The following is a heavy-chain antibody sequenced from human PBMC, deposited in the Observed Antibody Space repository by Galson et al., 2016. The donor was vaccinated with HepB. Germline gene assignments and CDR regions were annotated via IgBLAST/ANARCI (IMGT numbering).Heavy chain of an antibody. V-gene: IGHV1-46*01. CDR3: ARDLTAGGVGDGFDP. D-gene: IGHD6-13*01. J-gene: IGHJ5*02. CDR1: GYAFTTYY. Sequence: SVKVSCKASGYAFTTYYINWVRQAPGQGLEWLGLINPSGGATSYAQKFRGRVTMTRDTSTSTVYMELSSLISEDTALYYCARDLTAGGVGDGFDPWGQGTLVTVSS. CDR2: INPSGGAT.